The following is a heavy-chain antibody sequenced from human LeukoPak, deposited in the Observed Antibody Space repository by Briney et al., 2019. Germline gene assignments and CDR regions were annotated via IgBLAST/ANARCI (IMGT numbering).Heavy chain of an antibody. CDR1: GYTFTSYG. CDR3: ARVVGAGKEPNYYFDY. CDR2: ISAYNGNT. V-gene: IGHV1-18*01. J-gene: IGHJ4*02. D-gene: IGHD1-26*01. Sequence: ASVKVSCKASGYTFTSYGISWVRQAPGQGLEWMGWISAYNGNTNYAQKLQGRVTMTTDTSTSTVYMELSSLRSEDTAVYYCARVVGAGKEPNYYFDYWGQGTLVTVSS.